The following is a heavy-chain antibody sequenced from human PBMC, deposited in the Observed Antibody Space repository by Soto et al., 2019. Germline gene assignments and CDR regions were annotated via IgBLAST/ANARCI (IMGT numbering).Heavy chain of an antibody. CDR1: GGSISSSSYY. J-gene: IGHJ5*02. V-gene: IGHV4-39*01. CDR2: IYYSGST. CDR3: ARGGDILTGYYDP. D-gene: IGHD3-9*01. Sequence: SETLSLTCTVSGGSISSSSYYWGWIRQPPGKGLEWIGSIYYSGSTYYNPSLKSRVTISVDTSKNQFSLKLSSVTAADTAVYYCARGGDILTGYYDPWGQGTLVTVSS.